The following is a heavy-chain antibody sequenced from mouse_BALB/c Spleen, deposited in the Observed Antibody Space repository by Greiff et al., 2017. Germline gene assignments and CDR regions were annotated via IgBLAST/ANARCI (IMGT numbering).Heavy chain of an antibody. CDR2: ISDGGSYT. Sequence: EVHLVESGGGLVKPGGSLKLSCAASGFTFSDYYMYWVRQTPEKRLEWVATISDGGSYTYYPDSVKGRFTISRDNAKNNLYLQMSSLKSEDTAMYYCARDALLDYWGQGTTLTVSS. V-gene: IGHV5-4*02. CDR3: ARDALLDY. J-gene: IGHJ2*01. CDR1: GFTFSDYY.